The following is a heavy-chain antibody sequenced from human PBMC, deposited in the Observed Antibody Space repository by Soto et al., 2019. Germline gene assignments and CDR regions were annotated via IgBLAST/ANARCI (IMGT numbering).Heavy chain of an antibody. CDR2: IDSGGST. J-gene: IGHJ4*02. CDR3: ARDPPYYYDSSGYYVD. Sequence: EVQLVESGGGLVQPGGSLRLSCAASGFTVRSNYMSRVRQAPEKGLEWVSVIDSGGSTYYSDSVKGRFTISRDNSKNTLYLQMNILRAEDTAVYYCARDPPYYYDSSGYYVDWGQGTLVTVSS. V-gene: IGHV3-66*01. D-gene: IGHD3-22*01. CDR1: GFTVRSNY.